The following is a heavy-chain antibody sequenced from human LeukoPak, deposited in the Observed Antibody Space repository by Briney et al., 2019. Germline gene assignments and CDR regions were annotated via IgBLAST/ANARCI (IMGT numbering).Heavy chain of an antibody. D-gene: IGHD3-10*01. CDR1: GYTFTNYY. CDR2: INPSGGST. CDR3: ARGRGVGGYPLCCDY. V-gene: IGHV1-46*01. J-gene: IGHJ4*02. Sequence: ASVKVSCKASGYTFTNYYIHWVRQAPGQGLECMGIINPSGGSTSYAQKFQGRVTMTRDMSTSTVYMELSSLRSEDTAVYYCARGRGVGGYPLCCDYWGQGTLVTVSS.